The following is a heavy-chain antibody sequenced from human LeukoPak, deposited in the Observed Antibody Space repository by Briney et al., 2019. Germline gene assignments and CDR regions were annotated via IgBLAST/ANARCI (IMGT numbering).Heavy chain of an antibody. CDR1: GFTFSSFS. V-gene: IGHV3-48*01. J-gene: IGHJ4*02. Sequence: GGSLRLSCAASGFTFSSFSMNWVRQAPGKGLEWLSYISSSSSSIYYADSVKGRFTISRDNAKNSLYLQMNSLRAEDTAVYYCARVWGYCSSTSCYTQSPLARTRELDYWGQGTLVTVSS. CDR3: ARVWGYCSSTSCYTQSPLARTRELDY. D-gene: IGHD2-2*02. CDR2: ISSSSSSI.